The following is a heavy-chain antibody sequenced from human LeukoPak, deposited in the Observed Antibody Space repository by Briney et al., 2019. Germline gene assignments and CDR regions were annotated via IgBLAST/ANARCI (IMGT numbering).Heavy chain of an antibody. J-gene: IGHJ5*02. CDR2: ISAYNGNT. CDR1: GYTFSSYG. CDR3: AKEEYVWGSYCDVDL. Sequence: ASVKVSCKASGYTFSSYGITWVRQAPGQGLEWMGWISAYNGNTNYAQKIQDRVTMTTDTYTSTAYMELRRLRADDTAVYYCAKEEYVWGSYCDVDLRGQGTLVTVSS. D-gene: IGHD3-16*01. V-gene: IGHV1-18*01.